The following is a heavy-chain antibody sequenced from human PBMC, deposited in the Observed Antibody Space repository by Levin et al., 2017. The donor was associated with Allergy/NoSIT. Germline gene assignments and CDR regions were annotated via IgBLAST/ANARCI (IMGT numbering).Heavy chain of an antibody. CDR3: ARRKLGTTWFDP. Sequence: SETLSLTCTVSGVSINSDTYYWSWIRQPAGKGLEWIGRIYSSGGTDYNPSLTSRVTISVDRSKNQFSLKLISVTAADTAGYYCARRKLGTTWFDPWGQGTLVTVSS. D-gene: IGHD1-1*01. V-gene: IGHV4-61*02. J-gene: IGHJ5*02. CDR2: IYSSGGT. CDR1: GVSINSDTYY.